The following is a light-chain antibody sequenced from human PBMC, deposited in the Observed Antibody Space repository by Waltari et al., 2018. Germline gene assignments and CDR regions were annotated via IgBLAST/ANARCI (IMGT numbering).Light chain of an antibody. V-gene: IGLV1-51*01. CDR3: ATWDSSLSGGV. J-gene: IGLJ2*01. CDR1: SSNIGNNY. CDR2: DSK. Sequence: HSVLTQPPSVSAAPGQDVTIFCSGSSSNIGNNYVSWYQQVPGTAPKLLSFDSKWRPSGLPYRFSCSKSSTSATLDITGLQTGDEAHYYCATWDSSLSGGVFGGGTKVTVL.